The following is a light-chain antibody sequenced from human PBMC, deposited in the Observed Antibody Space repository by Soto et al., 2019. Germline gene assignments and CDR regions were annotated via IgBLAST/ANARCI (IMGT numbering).Light chain of an antibody. V-gene: IGKV3-20*01. CDR1: QTVSSSY. Sequence: EIVLTQSPGTLSLSPGERATLSCRASQTVSSSYLAWYPQKLGQAPRLLIYGASSRATGIPDRFSGSGSGTDFPVTISRLEPEDFAVYYCQQYDSSPPPITFGQGTRLEIK. J-gene: IGKJ5*01. CDR3: QQYDSSPPPIT. CDR2: GAS.